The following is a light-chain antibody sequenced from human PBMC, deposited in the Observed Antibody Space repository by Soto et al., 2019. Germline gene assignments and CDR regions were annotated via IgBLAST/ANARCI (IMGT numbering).Light chain of an antibody. V-gene: IGLV2-23*01. Sequence: QSALTQPPSASGSPGQSIAISCTGTSSDVGSYNSVSWYQQHPGKAPKLMIYEGTKRPSGVSDRFSGSKSGNTASLTISGLQAEDEGDYYCCSYAGDPYVFGTGTKVTVL. CDR1: SSDVGSYNS. CDR3: CSYAGDPYV. CDR2: EGT. J-gene: IGLJ1*01.